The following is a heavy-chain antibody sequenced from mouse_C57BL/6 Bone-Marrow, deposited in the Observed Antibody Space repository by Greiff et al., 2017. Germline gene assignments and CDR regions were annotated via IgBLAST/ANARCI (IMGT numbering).Heavy chain of an antibody. D-gene: IGHD1-1*01. CDR3: ARGAHYYGSSLFAY. CDR2: IDPNSGGT. V-gene: IGHV1-72*01. CDR1: GYTFTSYW. J-gene: IGHJ3*01. Sequence: VQLQQPGAELVKPGASVKLSCKASGYTFTSYWMHWVKQRPGPGLEWIGRIDPNSGGTKYNEKFKSKATLTVDKPSSTAYMQLSSLTSEDSAVYYCARGAHYYGSSLFAYWGQGTLVTVSA.